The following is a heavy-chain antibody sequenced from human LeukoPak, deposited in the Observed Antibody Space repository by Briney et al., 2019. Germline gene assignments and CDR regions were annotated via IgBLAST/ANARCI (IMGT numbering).Heavy chain of an antibody. CDR2: ITDSGSST. V-gene: IGHV3-23*01. CDR1: GFTFSSYA. J-gene: IGHJ4*02. D-gene: IGHD3-22*01. CDR3: AKHYYDTSGTPRYFDY. Sequence: GGSLRLSCAASGFTFSSYAMSWVRQAPGKGLEWVSTITDSGSSTYYADSVKGRFTISRDNSKNTLYLQMNSLRDEDTAVYYCAKHYYDTSGTPRYFDYWGQGTLVTVSS.